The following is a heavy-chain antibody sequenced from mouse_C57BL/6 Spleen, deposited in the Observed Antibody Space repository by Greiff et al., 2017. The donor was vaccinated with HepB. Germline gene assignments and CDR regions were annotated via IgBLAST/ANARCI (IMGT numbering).Heavy chain of an antibody. Sequence: EVQLVESGGGLVQPGGSLKLSCAASGFTFSSYGMSWVRQTPDKRLELVATINSNGGSTYYPDSVKGRFTISRDNAKNTLYLQMSSLKSEDTARYYCARKARKIIWGQGTTLTVSS. CDR1: GFTFSSYG. V-gene: IGHV5-6-3*01. CDR2: INSNGGST. J-gene: IGHJ2*01. CDR3: ARKARKII. D-gene: IGHD5-1-1*01.